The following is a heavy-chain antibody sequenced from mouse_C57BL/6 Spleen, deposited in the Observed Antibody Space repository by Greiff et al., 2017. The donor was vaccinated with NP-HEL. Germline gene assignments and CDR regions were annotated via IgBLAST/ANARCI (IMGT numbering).Heavy chain of an antibody. CDR1: GYTFTSYW. CDR2: IDPSDSYT. D-gene: IGHD2-4*01. J-gene: IGHJ2*01. Sequence: VQLQQPGAELVKPGASVKLSCKASGYTFTSYWMQWVKQRPGQGLEWIGEIDPSDSYTNYNQKFKGKATLTVDTSSSTAYMQLSSLTSEDSAVYYCASHYYDYAYYFDYWGQGTTLTVSS. V-gene: IGHV1-50*01. CDR3: ASHYYDYAYYFDY.